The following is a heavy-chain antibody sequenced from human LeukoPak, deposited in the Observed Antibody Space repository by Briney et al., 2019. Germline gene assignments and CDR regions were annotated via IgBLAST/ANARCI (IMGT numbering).Heavy chain of an antibody. CDR1: GFTFSSYT. D-gene: IGHD2-21*02. V-gene: IGHV3-48*01. CDR2: ISGSGGTI. CDR3: ARDSLTYCGGDCSLAYYYYMDV. J-gene: IGHJ6*03. Sequence: GGSLRLSCAASGFTFSSYTLNWVRQAPGKGLEWVSYISGSGGTIYYADPVKGRFTISRDNAKNSLYLQMNSLRAEDTAVYYCARDSLTYCGGDCSLAYYYYMDVWGKGTTVTVSS.